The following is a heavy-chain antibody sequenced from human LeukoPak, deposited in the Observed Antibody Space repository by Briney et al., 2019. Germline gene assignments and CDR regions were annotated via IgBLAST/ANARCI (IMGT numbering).Heavy chain of an antibody. CDR2: ISGDGGDT. V-gene: IGHV3-43*02. Sequence: GGSLRLSCAASGFPFGDHAMHWVRQALGKGLEWVSLISGDGGDTYYADSVKGRFTISRDNSKNSLYLQMNSLRAEDSALYYCAKDEWFIYRADFILDYWGQGTLVTVSS. D-gene: IGHD3-3*01. J-gene: IGHJ4*02. CDR3: AKDEWFIYRADFILDY. CDR1: GFPFGDHA.